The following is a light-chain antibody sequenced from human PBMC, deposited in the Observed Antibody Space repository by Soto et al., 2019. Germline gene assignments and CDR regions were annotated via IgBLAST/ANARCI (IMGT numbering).Light chain of an antibody. CDR1: QVMSSW. CDR2: AAS. Sequence: DIQMTQSPSSVSAAVGERVTITCRASQVMSSWLAWYQQKPGKAPKLLIFAASTLQSGVPSRFSGSGSRTDFTLTITSLQPEDIGTYYCQQSFSIPPLTFGGGTKVEIK. CDR3: QQSFSIPPLT. J-gene: IGKJ4*01. V-gene: IGKV1D-12*01.